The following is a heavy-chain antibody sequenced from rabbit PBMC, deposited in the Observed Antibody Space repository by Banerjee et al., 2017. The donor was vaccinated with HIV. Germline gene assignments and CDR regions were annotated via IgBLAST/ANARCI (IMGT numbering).Heavy chain of an antibody. J-gene: IGHJ4*01. CDR2: ISTGSGST. CDR3: ARDPTYSGNSGFNL. Sequence: QSLEESGGGLVQPEGSLTLTCKASGFDFSSYYYMCWVRQAPGKGLEWIACISTGSGSTYYASWAKGRFTISKTSSTTVTLQMTSLTAADTATYFCARDPTYSGNSGFNLWGPGTLVTVS. CDR1: GFDFSSYYY. D-gene: IGHD7-1*01. V-gene: IGHV1S40*01.